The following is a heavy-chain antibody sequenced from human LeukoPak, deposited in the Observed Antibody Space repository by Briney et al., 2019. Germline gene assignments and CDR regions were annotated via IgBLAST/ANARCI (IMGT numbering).Heavy chain of an antibody. J-gene: IGHJ5*02. V-gene: IGHV1-69*06. CDR3: ARGPTYHWTYGT. Sequence: ASVKVSCKASGGTFSSYAISWVRQAPGQGLEWMGGIIPIFGTANYAQKFQGRVTITADKSTSTAYMELSSLRSEDTAVYYCARGPTYHWTYGTWGQGTLVTVSS. CDR2: IIPIFGTA. CDR1: GGTFSSYA. D-gene: IGHD1-7*01.